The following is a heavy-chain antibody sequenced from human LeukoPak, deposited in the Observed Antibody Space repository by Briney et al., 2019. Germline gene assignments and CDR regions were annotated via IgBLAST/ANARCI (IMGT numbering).Heavy chain of an antibody. CDR1: GFTFSSYA. V-gene: IGHV3-23*01. D-gene: IGHD5-18*01. J-gene: IGHJ2*01. CDR2: ISGSGGST. CDR3: AKDRARWLQLSWYFDL. Sequence: SGGSLRLSCAASGFTFSSYAMSWVRQAPGKGLEWVSAISGSGGSTYYADSVKGRFTISRDNSKNTLYLQMNSLRAEDTAVYYCAKDRARWLQLSWYFDLWGRGTLVTVSS.